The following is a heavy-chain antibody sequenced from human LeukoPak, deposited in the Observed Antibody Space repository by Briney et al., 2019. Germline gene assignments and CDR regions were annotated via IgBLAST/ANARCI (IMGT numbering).Heavy chain of an antibody. CDR1: GFTVSNNY. J-gene: IGHJ6*03. CDR2: IYSGGST. V-gene: IGHV3-53*01. CDR3: ARDRRVVPAAIYFYYMDV. D-gene: IGHD2-2*01. Sequence: PGGSLRLSCAASGFTVSNNYMSWVRQAPGKGLEWVSVIYSGGSTRYADSVKGRFTISRDNSKNTVNLQMNSLRAEDTAVYYCARDRRVVPAAIYFYYMDVWGKGTTVTVSS.